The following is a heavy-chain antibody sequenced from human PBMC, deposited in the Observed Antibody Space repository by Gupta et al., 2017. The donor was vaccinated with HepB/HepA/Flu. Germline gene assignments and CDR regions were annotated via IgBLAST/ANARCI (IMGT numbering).Heavy chain of an antibody. D-gene: IGHD3-10*01. V-gene: IGHV3-11*04. CDR1: GFTFSDYY. CDR2: ISGSGNTI. CDR3: ARADLMVRGVLA. Sequence: QVQLVESGGGLVKPGGSLRLSCAASGFTFSDYYMSWIRQAPGKRLEWVSYISGSGNTIYYGDSVKGRFTISRDNAKNSLYLQMNSLRAEDTAVYYCARADLMVRGVLAWGQGTLVTVSS. J-gene: IGHJ5*02.